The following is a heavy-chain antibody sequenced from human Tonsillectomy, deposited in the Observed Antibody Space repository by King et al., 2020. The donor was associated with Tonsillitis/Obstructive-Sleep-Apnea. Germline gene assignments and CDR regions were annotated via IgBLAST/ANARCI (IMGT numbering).Heavy chain of an antibody. V-gene: IGHV1-69*10. CDR3: ARDRGLRFLGWLLYSAAEDGVDV. CDR1: GGTFSNYV. D-gene: IGHD3-3*01. J-gene: IGHJ6*02. Sequence: VQLVQSGAEVKKPGSSVKVSCKASGGTFSNYVFSWVRQAPGQGLEWMGGIIPVLDLANYAQKFQGRVAITADKSTSTTYMELSSLRSEDTAVYYCARDRGLRFLGWLLYSAAEDGVDVWGQGTMVTVSS. CDR2: IIPVLDLA.